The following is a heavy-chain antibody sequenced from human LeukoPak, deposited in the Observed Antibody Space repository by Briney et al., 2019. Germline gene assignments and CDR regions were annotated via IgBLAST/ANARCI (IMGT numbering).Heavy chain of an antibody. J-gene: IGHJ4*02. CDR3: ARVYYDSSGFPYTFDY. CDR2: IKQDGSEK. Sequence: GGSLRLSCAASGFTFSSYWMSWVRQAPGKGLEWVANIKQDGSEKYYVDSVKGRFTISRDNAKNSLYLQMNSLRAEDTAVYYCARVYYDSSGFPYTFDYWGQGTLVTVSS. V-gene: IGHV3-7*01. D-gene: IGHD3-22*01. CDR1: GFTFSSYW.